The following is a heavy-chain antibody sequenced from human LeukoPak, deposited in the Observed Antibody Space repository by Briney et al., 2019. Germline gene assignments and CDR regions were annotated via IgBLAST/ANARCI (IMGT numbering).Heavy chain of an antibody. CDR3: ARGRLNYDILTGYYGSYYYMDV. CDR1: GYSISSGHN. J-gene: IGHJ6*03. CDR2: INHSGST. Sequence: PSETLSLTCNVSGYSISSGHNWGWIRQPPGKGLEWIGEINHSGSTNYNPSLKSRVTISVDTSKNQFSLKLSSVTAADTAVYYCARGRLNYDILTGYYGSYYYMDVWGKGTTVTVSS. V-gene: IGHV4-38-2*02. D-gene: IGHD3-9*01.